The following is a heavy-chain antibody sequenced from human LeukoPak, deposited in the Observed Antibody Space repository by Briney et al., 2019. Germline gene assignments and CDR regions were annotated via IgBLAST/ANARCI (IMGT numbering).Heavy chain of an antibody. Sequence: PGGSLRLSCAASGFTFSDYYMSWIRQAPGKGLEWVSYISSSGSTIYYGDSVKGRFTISRDNAKNTLYLQMNSLRAEDTAVYYCAKGAFWSGYVPFDYWGQGTLVTVSS. D-gene: IGHD3-3*01. CDR3: AKGAFWSGYVPFDY. CDR2: ISSSGSTI. CDR1: GFTFSDYY. V-gene: IGHV3-11*01. J-gene: IGHJ4*02.